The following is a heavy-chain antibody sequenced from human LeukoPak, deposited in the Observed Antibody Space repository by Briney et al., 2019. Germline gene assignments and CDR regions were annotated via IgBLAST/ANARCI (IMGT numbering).Heavy chain of an antibody. Sequence: PGGSLRLSCTASGFTFNNYEMNWVRQAPGKGLEWVSYISSSGTGIYYADSVKGRFTISRDNAKLYLQMSSLRAEDTALYYCARNQIPGYSSGWYRNWFDPWGQGTLVTVSS. J-gene: IGHJ5*02. D-gene: IGHD6-19*01. CDR2: ISSSGTGI. CDR1: GFTFNNYE. CDR3: ARNQIPGYSSGWYRNWFDP. V-gene: IGHV3-48*03.